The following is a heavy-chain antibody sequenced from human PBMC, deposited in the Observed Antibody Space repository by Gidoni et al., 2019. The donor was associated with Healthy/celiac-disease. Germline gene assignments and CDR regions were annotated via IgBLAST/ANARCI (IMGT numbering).Heavy chain of an antibody. CDR1: GGSFSGYY. Sequence: QVQLQQWGAGLLKPSETLSLTCAVYGGSFSGYYWSWIRTPPGKGLEWIGEINHSGSTNYNPSLKSRVTISVDTSKTQFSLKLSSVTAADTAVYYCARGPVVGRKGRAWRPENLLMHYFDYWGQGTLVTVSS. J-gene: IGHJ4*02. CDR3: ARGPVVGRKGRAWRPENLLMHYFDY. V-gene: IGHV4-34*01. CDR2: INHSGST. D-gene: IGHD3-16*01.